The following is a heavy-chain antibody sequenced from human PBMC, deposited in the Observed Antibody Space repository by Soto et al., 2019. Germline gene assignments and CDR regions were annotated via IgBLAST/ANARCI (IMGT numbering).Heavy chain of an antibody. CDR1: GGSISSAGYY. D-gene: IGHD3-10*01. J-gene: IGHJ4*02. V-gene: IGHV4-31*03. Sequence: SETLSLTCTVSGGSISSAGYYWTWIRQHPGKGLEWIGYIYYSGSTYYNPSLKSRVIISLDTSKNQFSLKLSSVTAADTAVYYCARERTMIRGAEIDYWGQGILVTVSS. CDR3: ARERTMIRGAEIDY. CDR2: IYYSGST.